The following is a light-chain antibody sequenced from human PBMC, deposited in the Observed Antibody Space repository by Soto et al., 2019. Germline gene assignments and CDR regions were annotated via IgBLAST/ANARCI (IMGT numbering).Light chain of an antibody. CDR2: KAS. CDR1: QCISSW. Sequence: MQMTQSHSTLSASVGDRVTITCRASQCISSWLAWYQQKPGKAPKVLIYKASRLESGVPSRFSGSGSGTEFTLTISSLQPDDFATYYCQQYNILLTFGGGTKVEIK. J-gene: IGKJ4*01. V-gene: IGKV1-5*03. CDR3: QQYNILLT.